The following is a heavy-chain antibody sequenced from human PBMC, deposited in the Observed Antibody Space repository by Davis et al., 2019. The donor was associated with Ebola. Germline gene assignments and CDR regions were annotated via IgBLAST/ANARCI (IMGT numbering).Heavy chain of an antibody. J-gene: IGHJ6*03. D-gene: IGHD5-24*01. Sequence: ASVKVSCKASRYTFTGYYMHWVRQAPGQGLEWMGWINPNSGGTNYAQKFQGRVTMTRDTSISTAYMELSRLTSDDTAVYYCARSLATRGANNYYYYMDVWGKGTTVTVSS. CDR3: ARSLATRGANNYYYYMDV. CDR2: INPNSGGT. V-gene: IGHV1-2*02. CDR1: RYTFTGYY.